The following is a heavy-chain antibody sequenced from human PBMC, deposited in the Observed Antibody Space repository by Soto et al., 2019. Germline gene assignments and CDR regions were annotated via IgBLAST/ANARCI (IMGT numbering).Heavy chain of an antibody. CDR1: GFTFSSYA. CDR3: AKDRASSGYYYDYYDYYGMDV. Sequence: EVQLLESGGGLVQPGGSLRLSCAASGFTFSSYAMSWVRQAPGKVLEWVSAISGSGGSTDYADSVKGRFTISRDNSKNTLYLQMNSLRAEDTAVYYCAKDRASSGYYYDYYDYYGMDVWGQGSTVTVSS. V-gene: IGHV3-23*01. CDR2: ISGSGGST. J-gene: IGHJ6*02. D-gene: IGHD3-22*01.